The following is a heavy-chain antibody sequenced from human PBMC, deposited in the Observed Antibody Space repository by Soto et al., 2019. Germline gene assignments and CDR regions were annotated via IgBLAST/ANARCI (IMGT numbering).Heavy chain of an antibody. D-gene: IGHD6-13*01. Sequence: GESLKISCQVSGDSFTSFWIGWVRQMPGKGLEWMGSIYPRDFDTRYNPSFQGQVTISVDRSISTAYLQWSSLKASDSAIYYCARQQPLDSAAWYIWGQGTLVTVSS. V-gene: IGHV5-51*01. CDR2: IYPRDFDT. J-gene: IGHJ4*02. CDR1: GDSFTSFW. CDR3: ARQQPLDSAAWYI.